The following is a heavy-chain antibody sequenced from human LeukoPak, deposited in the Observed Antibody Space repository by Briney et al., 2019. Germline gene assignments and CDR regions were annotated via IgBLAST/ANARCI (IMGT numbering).Heavy chain of an antibody. V-gene: IGHV4-39*01. J-gene: IGHJ4*02. Sequence: SETLSLTCTVSGGSISSSSYYWGWIRQPPGKGLEWLGSIYYSGSTYYNPSLKGRVTISVDTSKNQFSLKLSSVTAADTAVYYCASPAPYDYVWGSYRIFDYWGQGTLVTVSS. CDR1: GGSISSSSYY. CDR2: IYYSGST. D-gene: IGHD3-16*02. CDR3: ASPAPYDYVWGSYRIFDY.